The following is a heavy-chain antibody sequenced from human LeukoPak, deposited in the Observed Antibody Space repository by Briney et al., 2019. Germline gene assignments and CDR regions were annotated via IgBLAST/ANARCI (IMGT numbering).Heavy chain of an antibody. Sequence: SETLSLTCTVSGGSISTYSWSWIRQPPGEGLEWIGYVDYSGTTTYNPSLKSRVIISVDRSNNQFSLKLNSVTAADTAVYYCARAPTGSHVDCWGQGTLVTVSS. CDR2: VDYSGTT. J-gene: IGHJ4*02. V-gene: IGHV4-59*01. D-gene: IGHD1-26*01. CDR1: GGSISTYS. CDR3: ARAPTGSHVDC.